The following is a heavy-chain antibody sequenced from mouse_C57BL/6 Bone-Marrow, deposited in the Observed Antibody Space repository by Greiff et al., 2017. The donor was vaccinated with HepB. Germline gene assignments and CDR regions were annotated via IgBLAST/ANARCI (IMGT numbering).Heavy chain of an antibody. CDR2: ISSGSSTI. CDR3: ARPHYGNFYWYFDV. D-gene: IGHD2-1*01. V-gene: IGHV5-17*01. J-gene: IGHJ1*03. CDR1: GFTFSDYG. Sequence: EVHLVESGGGLVKPGGSLKLSCAASGFTFSDYGMHWVRQAPEKGLEWVAYISSGSSTIYYADTVKGRFTISRDNAKNTLFLQMTSLRSEDTAMYYCARPHYGNFYWYFDVWGTGTTVTVSS.